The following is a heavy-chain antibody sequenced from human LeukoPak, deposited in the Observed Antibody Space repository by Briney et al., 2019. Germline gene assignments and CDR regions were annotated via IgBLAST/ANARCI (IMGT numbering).Heavy chain of an antibody. CDR3: ARGGRQQLVWGLFDY. V-gene: IGHV3-21*01. Sequence: PGGSLRLSCAASGCTFSSYSMNWVRQAPGKGLEWVSSISSSSSYIYYADSVKGRFTISRDNAKNSLYLQMNSLRAEDTAVYYCARGGRQQLVWGLFDYWGQGTLVTVSS. D-gene: IGHD6-13*01. CDR1: GCTFSSYS. CDR2: ISSSSSYI. J-gene: IGHJ4*02.